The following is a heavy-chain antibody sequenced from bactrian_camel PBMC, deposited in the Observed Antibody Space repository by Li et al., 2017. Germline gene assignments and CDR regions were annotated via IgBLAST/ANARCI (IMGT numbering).Heavy chain of an antibody. V-gene: IGHV3S40*01. J-gene: IGHJ4*01. D-gene: IGHD3*01. CDR2: INSGGGST. Sequence: VQLVESGGGSVRAGGSLRLSCAASGFTFSAFDMSWVRQAPGKGLEWVSAINSGGGSTSYADSLKGRFTISRDNAKNTLYLQMNSLEPEDTAMYYCAAARTVYAGDVLGKNQYEYWGQGTQVTVS. CDR3: AAARTVYAGDVLGKNQYEY. CDR1: GFTFSAFD.